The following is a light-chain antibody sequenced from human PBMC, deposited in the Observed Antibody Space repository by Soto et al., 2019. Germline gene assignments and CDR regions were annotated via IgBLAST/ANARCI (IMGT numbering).Light chain of an antibody. CDR1: SSDVGGYDY. J-gene: IGLJ2*01. CDR3: TSYTSVTIVV. V-gene: IGLV2-14*01. Sequence: QSVLTQPASVSGSPGQSITISCTGTSSDVGGYDYVSWYQLHPGKAPKLMVFEVTNRPSGVSDRFSGSKSGNTASLTISALQAEDEADYYCTSYTSVTIVVFGGGTKVTVL. CDR2: EVT.